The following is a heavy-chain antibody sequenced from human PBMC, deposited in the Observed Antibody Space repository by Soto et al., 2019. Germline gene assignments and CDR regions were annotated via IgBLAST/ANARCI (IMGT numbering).Heavy chain of an antibody. CDR2: ISYDGRNK. CDR1: GFTFSSYG. Sequence: PGGSLRLSCVASGFTFSSYGMHWVRQAPGKGLEWVAVISYDGRNKYYADSVKGRFTISRDNSKNTLYLQMNSLRAEDTAVYYCAKGRSKYCSGGSCARIGYYLDYWGQGTLVTVSS. CDR3: AKGRSKYCSGGSCARIGYYLDY. J-gene: IGHJ4*02. D-gene: IGHD2-15*01. V-gene: IGHV3-30*18.